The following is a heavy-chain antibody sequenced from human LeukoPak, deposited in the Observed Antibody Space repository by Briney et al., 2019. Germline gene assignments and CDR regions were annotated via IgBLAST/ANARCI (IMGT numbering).Heavy chain of an antibody. CDR2: IYTSGST. D-gene: IGHD3-10*01. CDR1: GGSISSGGYY. CDR3: ARDHYYGSWWFDP. Sequence: PSETLSLTCTVSGGSISSGGYYLSWIRQPAGKGLEWIGRIYTSGSTNYNPSLKSRVTISVDTSKNQFSLKLSSVTAADTAVYYCARDHYYGSWWFDPWGQGTLVTVSS. J-gene: IGHJ5*02. V-gene: IGHV4-61*02.